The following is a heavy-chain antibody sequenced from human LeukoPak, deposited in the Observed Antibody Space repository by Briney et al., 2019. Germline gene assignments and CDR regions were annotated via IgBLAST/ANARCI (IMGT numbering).Heavy chain of an antibody. CDR1: GGSMRTYY. Sequence: SETLSLTCTVSGGSMRTYYWTWIRQPPRKGLEWIGNIFYRGSTNFNPSLKSRVSMSVDTSKNQISLRLSSVTAADTAVYYCASRFGAPNNHNYYYYMDVWGKGTTVTVSS. CDR2: IFYRGST. V-gene: IGHV4-59*08. CDR3: ASRFGAPNNHNYYYYMDV. J-gene: IGHJ6*03. D-gene: IGHD3-3*01.